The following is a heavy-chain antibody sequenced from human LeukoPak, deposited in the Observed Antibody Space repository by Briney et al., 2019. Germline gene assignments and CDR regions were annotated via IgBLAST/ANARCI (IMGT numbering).Heavy chain of an antibody. V-gene: IGHV3-30*03. CDR2: ISNDGSKK. CDR3: ARGYCSGGSCYSEDAFDI. D-gene: IGHD2-15*01. J-gene: IGHJ3*02. Sequence: GGSLRLSCAASRFTFSSYGMHWVRQAPGKGLEWVAVISNDGSKKYYADSVKGRFTISRDNSKNTLYLQMSSLRAEDTAVYYCARGYCSGGSCYSEDAFDIWGQGTMVTVSS. CDR1: RFTFSSYG.